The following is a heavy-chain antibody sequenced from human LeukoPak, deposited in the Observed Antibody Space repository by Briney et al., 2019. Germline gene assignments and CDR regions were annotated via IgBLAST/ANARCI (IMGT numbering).Heavy chain of an antibody. Sequence: PGGSLRLSCEASGFTFSSYEMNWVRQAPGKGLEWVSYISSSGSAIYYADSVKGRFTISRDNGKNSLYLQMNSLRADDSAFYYCVRDRTEGYRSGSYHRYFDYWGQGTLVTVSS. V-gene: IGHV3-48*03. CDR1: GFTFSSYE. D-gene: IGHD3-22*01. CDR3: VRDRTEGYRSGSYHRYFDY. CDR2: ISSSGSAI. J-gene: IGHJ4*02.